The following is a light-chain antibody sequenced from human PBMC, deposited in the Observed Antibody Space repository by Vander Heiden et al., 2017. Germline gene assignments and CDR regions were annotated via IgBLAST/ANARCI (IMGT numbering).Light chain of an antibody. V-gene: IGKV1-17*03. CDR1: QGIGNY. CDR3: LQHNSFPLT. Sequence: DIQMTQSPSAMSTSVGDRVIITCRASQGIGNYLAWFQQKPGEVPKLLISSASRLQSGVPSRFSGSGSGTEFTLTISSLQPEDFATYYCLQHNSFPLTFGGGTKVEI. J-gene: IGKJ4*01. CDR2: SAS.